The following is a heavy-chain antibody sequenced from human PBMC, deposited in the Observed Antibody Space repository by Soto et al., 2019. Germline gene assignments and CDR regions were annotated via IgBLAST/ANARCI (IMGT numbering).Heavy chain of an antibody. V-gene: IGHV4-39*01. CDR3: ARSPKGRHWFDP. CDR1: GGSISSSSYY. CDR2: IYYSGST. J-gene: IGHJ5*02. Sequence: SETLSLTCTVSGGSISSSSYYWGWIRQPPGKGLEWIGSIYYSGSTYYNPSLKSRVTISVDTSKNQFSLKLSSVTAADTAVYYCARSPKGRHWFDPWGQGTLVTVSS.